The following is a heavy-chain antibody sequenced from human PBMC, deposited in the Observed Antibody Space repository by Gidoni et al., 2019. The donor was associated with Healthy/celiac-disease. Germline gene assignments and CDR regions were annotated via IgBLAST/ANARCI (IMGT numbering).Heavy chain of an antibody. CDR2: MNPNSGNT. V-gene: IGHV1-8*01. CDR1: GYTFTSYD. D-gene: IGHD3-10*01. CDR3: ARVGTGRGLAFDI. Sequence: VQLFPSGAEVKTPGASVKVSCNASGYTFTSYDINWVRQATGQGLEWMGWMNPNSGNTGYAQKCQGRVTMTRNTSISTAYMELSSLRSEDTAVYYCARVGTGRGLAFDIWGQGTMVTVSS. J-gene: IGHJ3*02.